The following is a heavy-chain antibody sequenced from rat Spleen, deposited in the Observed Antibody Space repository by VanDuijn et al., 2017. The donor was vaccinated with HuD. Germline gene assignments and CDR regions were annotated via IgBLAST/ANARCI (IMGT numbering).Heavy chain of an antibody. D-gene: IGHD4-3*01. Sequence: EVQLVESGGGLVQPGRSLKLSCAASGFTFSDYYMAWVRQAPTKGLEWVASISYDGGNTYYRDSVKGRFTISRDNAKSTLYLQMDSLRSEDTATYYCARRDNSRWYFDFWGPGTMVTVSS. CDR2: ISYDGGNT. J-gene: IGHJ1*01. V-gene: IGHV5-25*01. CDR1: GFTFSDYY. CDR3: ARRDNSRWYFDF.